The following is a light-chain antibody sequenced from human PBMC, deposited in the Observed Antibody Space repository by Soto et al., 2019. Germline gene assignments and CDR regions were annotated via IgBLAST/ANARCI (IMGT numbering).Light chain of an antibody. CDR2: AAS. J-gene: IGKJ1*01. CDR1: QGISTY. Sequence: DIQMTQSPPSLSASVGDRLTITCRASQGISTYLNWYRQKPGKAPEXLIYAASSLQSGVPSRFSGSGSATDLTITIGSLQPEDSETYYCQQGFTTPWTFGQGTKVDIK. V-gene: IGKV1-39*01. CDR3: QQGFTTPWT.